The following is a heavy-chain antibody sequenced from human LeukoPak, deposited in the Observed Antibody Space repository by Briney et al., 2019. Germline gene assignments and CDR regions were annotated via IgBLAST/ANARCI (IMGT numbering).Heavy chain of an antibody. CDR1: GGSISSSYYY. V-gene: IGHV4-39*01. CDR3: ARGPSYFQH. J-gene: IGHJ1*01. CDR2: IYYSGST. Sequence: PSETLSLTCTVSGGSISSSYYYWGWIRQPPGKGLEWIGSIYYSGSTYYNPSLKSRVTISVDTSKNQFSLKLRSVTAADTAVYYCARGPSYFQHWGQGTLVTVSS.